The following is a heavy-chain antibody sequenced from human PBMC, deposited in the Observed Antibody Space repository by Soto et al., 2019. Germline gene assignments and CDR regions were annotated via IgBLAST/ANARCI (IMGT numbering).Heavy chain of an antibody. V-gene: IGHV1-18*01. D-gene: IGHD3-3*02. Sequence: QVQLVQSGAEVKKPGASVKVSCKASGYTFTSYYISWVRQAPGQGLEWMGWISAYNGNTNYPQKLQGRVTMTTDTSTSTAYRELRSLRADDTAVYDGARDAPPIASWGQGTLVTVSS. CDR2: ISAYNGNT. CDR3: ARDAPPIAS. J-gene: IGHJ5*02. CDR1: GYTFTSYY.